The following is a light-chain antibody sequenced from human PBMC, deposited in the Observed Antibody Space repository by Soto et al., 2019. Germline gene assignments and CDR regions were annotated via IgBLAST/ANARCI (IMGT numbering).Light chain of an antibody. CDR2: DAS. CDR1: QAIRND. Sequence: DIQMTQSPSSLSASVGDRVTITCRASQAIRNDLAWYQHKPGKAPKFLIYDASSLESGVPSRFSGSGSGTEFTLTISNLQPDDFATYFCQQYHNYPRTFGQGTKVDIK. V-gene: IGKV1-17*02. J-gene: IGKJ1*01. CDR3: QQYHNYPRT.